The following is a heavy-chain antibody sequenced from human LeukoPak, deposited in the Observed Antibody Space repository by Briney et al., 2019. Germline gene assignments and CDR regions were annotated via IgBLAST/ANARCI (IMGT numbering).Heavy chain of an antibody. Sequence: GGSLRLSCAASRFTFSSYWMSWVRQAPGKGLEWVANIKQDGSEKYCVDSVKGRFTISRDNTKNSLFLQMNSLRAEDTAVYYCARDWGVYSSGWFDYWGQGTLVTVSS. CDR2: IKQDGSEK. V-gene: IGHV3-7*01. D-gene: IGHD6-19*01. J-gene: IGHJ5*01. CDR1: RFTFSSYW. CDR3: ARDWGVYSSGWFDY.